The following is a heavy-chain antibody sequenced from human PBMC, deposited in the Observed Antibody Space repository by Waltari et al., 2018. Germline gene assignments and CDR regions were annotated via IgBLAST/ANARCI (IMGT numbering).Heavy chain of an antibody. J-gene: IGHJ4*02. CDR1: GFTFSSYG. Sequence: QVQLVESGGGVVQPGRSLRLSCAASGFTFSSYGMHWVRQAPGKGLEGVAVIWDDGSNKYYADSVKGRFTISRDNSKNTLYLQMNSLRAEDTAMYYCAKEGQWGVVVPALDYWGQGTLVTVSS. CDR2: IWDDGSNK. D-gene: IGHD2-2*01. CDR3: AKEGQWGVVVPALDY. V-gene: IGHV3-30*18.